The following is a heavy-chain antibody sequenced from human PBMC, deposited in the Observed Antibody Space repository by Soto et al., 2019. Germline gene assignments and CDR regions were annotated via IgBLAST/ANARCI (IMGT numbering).Heavy chain of an antibody. CDR1: GFTFSSYS. J-gene: IGHJ6*03. CDR2: ISSSSSTI. V-gene: IGHV3-48*01. Sequence: EVQLVESGGGLVQPGGSLRLSCAASGFTFSSYSMNWVRQAPGKGLEWVSYISSSSSTIYNADSVKGRFIISRDNAKNSLYLQMNSLRADETAVYYCERDFSDTDLYCYYMDVWAKGPRSPSP. CDR3: ERDFSDTDLYCYYMDV.